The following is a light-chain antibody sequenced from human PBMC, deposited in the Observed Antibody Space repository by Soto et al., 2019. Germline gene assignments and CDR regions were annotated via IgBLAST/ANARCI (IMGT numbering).Light chain of an antibody. V-gene: IGKV3-20*01. CDR1: QSISSSF. Sequence: EIVLTQSPGTLSLPPRESATLSCRASQSISSSFFAWYQHKPGQAPRLLIYGTSSRATGIPDRFSGSGSGTDFKPTISRLEPEDFGVYYCQQYGSSPFTFGPGTKVDIK. J-gene: IGKJ3*01. CDR2: GTS. CDR3: QQYGSSPFT.